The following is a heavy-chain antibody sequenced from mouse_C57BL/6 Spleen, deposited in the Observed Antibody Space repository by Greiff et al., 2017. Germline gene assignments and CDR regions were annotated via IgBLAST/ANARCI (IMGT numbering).Heavy chain of an antibody. J-gene: IGHJ4*01. CDR2: INPSTGGT. Sequence: VQLQQSGPELAKPGASVKISCKASGYSFTGYYMNWVKQSPEKSLEWIGEINPSTGGTTYNQKFKAKATLTVDKSSSTAYMQLKSLTSEDSAVYYCARWDDYDFYYAIDYWGQGTSVTVSS. CDR1: GYSFTGYY. D-gene: IGHD2-4*01. V-gene: IGHV1-42*01. CDR3: ARWDDYDFYYAIDY.